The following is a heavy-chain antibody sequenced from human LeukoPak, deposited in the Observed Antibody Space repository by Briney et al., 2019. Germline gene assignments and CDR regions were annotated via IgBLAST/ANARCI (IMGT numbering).Heavy chain of an antibody. V-gene: IGHV3-23*01. CDR1: GFTFSSYA. D-gene: IGHD6-19*01. Sequence: GGSLRLSCAASGFTFSSYAMSWVRQAPGKGLEWVSAISGNGGSTYYADSVKGRFTISRDNSKNTLYLQMNSLRAGDTAVYYCAKDPYSSAWYGRSDYWGQGTLVTVSS. CDR3: AKDPYSSAWYGRSDY. CDR2: ISGNGGST. J-gene: IGHJ4*02.